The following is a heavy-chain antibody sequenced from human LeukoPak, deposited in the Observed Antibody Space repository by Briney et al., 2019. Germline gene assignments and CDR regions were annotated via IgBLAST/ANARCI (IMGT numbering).Heavy chain of an antibody. Sequence: GGSLRLSCAASGFTFSDYYMSWIRQAPGKGLEWLSYMSSGGSTMYYADSLKGRFTVSRDNTKNSLYLQMNSLRAEDTAVYYCARDGSPYCAGGSCYSGFDYWGQGTLVTASS. CDR3: ARDGSPYCAGGSCYSGFDY. D-gene: IGHD2-15*01. V-gene: IGHV3-11*01. J-gene: IGHJ4*02. CDR1: GFTFSDYY. CDR2: MSSGGSTM.